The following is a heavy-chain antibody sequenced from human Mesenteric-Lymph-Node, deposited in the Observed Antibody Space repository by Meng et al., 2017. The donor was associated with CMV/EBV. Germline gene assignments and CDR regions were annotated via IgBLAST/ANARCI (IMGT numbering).Heavy chain of an antibody. CDR2: IIPIFGTA. CDR1: GGTFSSYA. J-gene: IGHJ4*02. CDR3: AAVIAAAGAPRGFDY. V-gene: IGHV1-69*05. Sequence: SVKVSCKASGGTFSSYAISWVRQAPGQGLEWMGGIIPIFGTANYAQKFQGRVTITTDESTSTAYMELSSLRSEDTAVYYCAAVIAAAGAPRGFDYWGQGTLVTVSS. D-gene: IGHD6-13*01.